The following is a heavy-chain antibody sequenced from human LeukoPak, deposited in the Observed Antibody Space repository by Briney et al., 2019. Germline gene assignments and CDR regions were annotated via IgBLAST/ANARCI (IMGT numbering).Heavy chain of an antibody. CDR2: IKQDGSEK. CDR3: ARIGSGYDWVLYYYYYMDV. J-gene: IGHJ6*03. CDR1: GFTFSSYW. Sequence: PGGSLRLSCAASGFTFSSYWMSWVRQAPGKGLEWVANIKQDGSEKYYVDSVKGRFTISRDNAKNSLYLQMNSLRAEDTAVYYCARIGSGYDWVLYYYYYMDVWGKGTTVTVSS. D-gene: IGHD5-12*01. V-gene: IGHV3-7*01.